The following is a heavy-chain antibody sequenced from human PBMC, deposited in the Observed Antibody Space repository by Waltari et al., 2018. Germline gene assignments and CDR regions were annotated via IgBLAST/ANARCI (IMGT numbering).Heavy chain of an antibody. CDR3: AAALGGGISASRPFHF. CDR1: GESMTTAASY. Sequence: QVQLQESGPGLVKPSESLSLTCTVSGESMTTAASYWAWIRQPPGKGLQFIGSIYFSGSSYYGSSLQNRVAISMDTSKNQFSLTMTSLTSLTSEDTAFYYCAAALGGGISASRPFHFWGQGTMITVSS. CDR2: IYFSGSS. J-gene: IGHJ3*01. D-gene: IGHD2-15*01. V-gene: IGHV4-39*07.